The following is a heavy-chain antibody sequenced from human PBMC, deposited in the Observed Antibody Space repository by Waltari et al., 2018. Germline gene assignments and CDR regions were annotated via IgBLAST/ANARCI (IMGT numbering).Heavy chain of an antibody. V-gene: IGHV4-39*07. CDR2: IYYSGGT. CDR1: GGSISSSSYY. CDR3: ARVDTAMIDAFDI. D-gene: IGHD5-18*01. Sequence: QLQLQESGPGLVKPSETLSLTCTVSGGSISSSSYYWVWLRQPPGKGLEWIGSIYYSGGTYYNPSLKSRVTISVDTSKNQFSLKLSSVTAADTAVYYCARVDTAMIDAFDIGGQGTMVTVSS. J-gene: IGHJ3*02.